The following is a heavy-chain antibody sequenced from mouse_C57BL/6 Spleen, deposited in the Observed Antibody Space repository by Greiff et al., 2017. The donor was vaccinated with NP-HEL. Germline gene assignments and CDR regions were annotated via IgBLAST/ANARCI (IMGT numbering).Heavy chain of an antibody. D-gene: IGHD2-2*01. CDR1: GYAFTNYL. J-gene: IGHJ4*01. Sequence: VHLVESGAELVRPGTSVKVSCKASGYAFTNYLIEWVKQRPGQGLEWIGVINPGSGGTNYNEKFKGKATLTADKSSSTAYMQLSSLTSEDSAVYFCTMVTTPPYAMDYWGQGTSVTVSS. CDR2: INPGSGGT. V-gene: IGHV1-54*01. CDR3: TMVTTPPYAMDY.